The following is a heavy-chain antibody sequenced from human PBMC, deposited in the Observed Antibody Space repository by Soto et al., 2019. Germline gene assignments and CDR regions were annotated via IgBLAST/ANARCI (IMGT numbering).Heavy chain of an antibody. CDR1: GFTFNIYG. J-gene: IGHJ4*02. CDR2: ISYDGSNQ. Sequence: GGSLRLSCAASGFTFNIYGMHWVRQAPDKGLEWVALISYDGSNQYYADSVKGRFTISRDNSKNTLFLQMNSLRADDTAVYYCAKDQASGQGSFDSWGQGTL. V-gene: IGHV3-30*18. CDR3: AKDQASGQGSFDS.